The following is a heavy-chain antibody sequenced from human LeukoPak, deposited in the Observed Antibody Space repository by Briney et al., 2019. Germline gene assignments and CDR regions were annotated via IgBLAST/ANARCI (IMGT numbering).Heavy chain of an antibody. Sequence: SETLSLTCTVSGVPIINYYWSWFRQSPGKGLEWIGYIYYSGSTKYNPSLKSRVTISVDTSKNQFSLKLSSVTAADTAVYYCARHRGSGSPYFDYWGQGTLVTVSS. D-gene: IGHD3-10*01. CDR3: ARHRGSGSPYFDY. CDR2: IYYSGST. J-gene: IGHJ4*02. V-gene: IGHV4-59*08. CDR1: GVPIINYY.